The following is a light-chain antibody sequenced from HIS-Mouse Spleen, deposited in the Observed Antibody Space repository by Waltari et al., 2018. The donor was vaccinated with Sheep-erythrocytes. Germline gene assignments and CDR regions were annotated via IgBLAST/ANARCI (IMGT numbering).Light chain of an antibody. CDR3: QQYYSTLT. V-gene: IGKV4-1*01. Sequence: DIVMTQSPDSLAVSLGERATIKCKASQSVLYSSNNKNYLAWYQQKPGQPPKLLIYWASTRESGVPERFSGSGSGTDFTLTISSLQAEDVAVYYCQQYYSTLTFGGGTKVEIK. CDR2: WAS. CDR1: QSVLYSSNNKNY. J-gene: IGKJ4*01.